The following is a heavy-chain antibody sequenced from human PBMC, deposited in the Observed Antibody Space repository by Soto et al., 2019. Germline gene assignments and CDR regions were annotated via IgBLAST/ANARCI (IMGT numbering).Heavy chain of an antibody. V-gene: IGHV1-69*04. CDR1: GGTFSSYT. CDR3: AREILWFGELLPNYYYYYMDV. Sequence: SVKVSCKASGGTFSSYTISWVRQAPGQGLEWMGRIIPILGIANYAQKFQGRVTITADKSTSTAYMELSSLRSEDTAVYYCAREILWFGELLPNYYYYYMDVWGKGTTVTVSS. J-gene: IGHJ6*03. CDR2: IIPILGIA. D-gene: IGHD3-10*01.